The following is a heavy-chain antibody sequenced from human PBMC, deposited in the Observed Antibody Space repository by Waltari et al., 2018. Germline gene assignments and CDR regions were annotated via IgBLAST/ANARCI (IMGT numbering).Heavy chain of an antibody. CDR1: GFTFSSYS. V-gene: IGHV3-48*01. J-gene: IGHJ6*02. Sequence: EVQLVESGGGLVQPGGSLRLSCAASGFTFSSYSMNCVRQAPGKGLEWVSYISSSSSTIYYADSVKGRFTISRDNAKNSLYLQMNSLRAEDTAVYYCARAPGWLLANYYYGMDVWGQGTTVTVSS. D-gene: IGHD5-12*01. CDR3: ARAPGWLLANYYYGMDV. CDR2: ISSSSSTI.